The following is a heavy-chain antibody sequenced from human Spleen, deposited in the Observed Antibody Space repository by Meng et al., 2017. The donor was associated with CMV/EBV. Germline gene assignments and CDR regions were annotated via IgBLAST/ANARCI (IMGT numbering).Heavy chain of an antibody. Sequence: GSGASSGSSTDYCGWIRQPPGTGLEWIGSVYYSGSTYYTPSLKSRVTMSVDTSKNQFFLKLISVTAADTAVYYCARQIVVGLTWFDPWGQGTLVTVSS. CDR3: ARQIVVGLTWFDP. D-gene: IGHD3-22*01. J-gene: IGHJ5*02. CDR2: VYYSGST. V-gene: IGHV4-39*07. CDR1: GASSGSSTDY.